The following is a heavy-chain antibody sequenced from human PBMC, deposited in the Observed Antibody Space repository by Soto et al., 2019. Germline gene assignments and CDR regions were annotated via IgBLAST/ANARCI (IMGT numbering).Heavy chain of an antibody. Sequence: ASVKVSCKASGYTFTSYGISWVRQAPGQGLEWLGWISAYNGNTNYAQKLQGRVTMTTDTSTSTAYMELRSLRSDDTAVYYCAREGIVSSGYYAEPDAFDIWGRVTMVTVSS. CDR1: GYTFTSYG. CDR2: ISAYNGNT. CDR3: AREGIVSSGYYAEPDAFDI. J-gene: IGHJ3*02. V-gene: IGHV1-18*01. D-gene: IGHD3-22*01.